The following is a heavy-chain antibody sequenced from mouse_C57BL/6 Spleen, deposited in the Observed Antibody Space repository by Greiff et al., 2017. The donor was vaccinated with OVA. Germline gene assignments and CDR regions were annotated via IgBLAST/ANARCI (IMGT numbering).Heavy chain of an antibody. V-gene: IGHV2-9-1*01. Sequence: QVQLQQSGPGLVAPSQSLSITCTVSGFSLTSYAISWVRQPPGKGLEWLGVIWTGGGTNYNSALKSRLSISKDNSKSQVFLKMNSLQTDDTARYYCVRGRDYDSFLAYWGQGTLVTVSA. D-gene: IGHD2-4*01. CDR1: GFSLTSYA. J-gene: IGHJ3*01. CDR3: VRGRDYDSFLAY. CDR2: IWTGGGT.